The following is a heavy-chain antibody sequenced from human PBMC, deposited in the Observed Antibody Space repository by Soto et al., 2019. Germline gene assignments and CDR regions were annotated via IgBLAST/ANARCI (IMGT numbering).Heavy chain of an antibody. CDR3: ARGTRSYLSYVXY. Sequence: PSVKVSCKTSGYSFPDYSINWVRQAPGQGLEWLGWITVYNGHTNYAPSLQGRVTITTDTATSTVYMELTTLRSDDTAVYYCARGTRSYLSYVXYWGQGTPVTVSS. D-gene: IGHD3-10*01. J-gene: IGHJ4*02. V-gene: IGHV1-18*01. CDR2: ITVYNGHT. CDR1: GYSFPDYS.